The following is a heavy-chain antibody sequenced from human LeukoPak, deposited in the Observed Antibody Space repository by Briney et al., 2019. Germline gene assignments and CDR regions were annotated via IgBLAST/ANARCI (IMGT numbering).Heavy chain of an antibody. Sequence: SETLSLTCTVSGGSISSSSYYWGWIRQPPGKVLEWIGTIYYSGSTHYNPSLKSRFTISVDTSKNQFSLKLTSVTAADTAVYYCARVYLTTVTTGWFDPWGQGTLVTVSS. J-gene: IGHJ5*02. CDR1: GGSISSSSYY. CDR2: IYYSGST. V-gene: IGHV4-39*01. CDR3: ARVYLTTVTTGWFDP. D-gene: IGHD4-17*01.